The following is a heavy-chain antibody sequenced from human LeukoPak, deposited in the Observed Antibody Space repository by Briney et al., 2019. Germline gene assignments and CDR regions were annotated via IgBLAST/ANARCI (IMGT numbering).Heavy chain of an antibody. CDR3: ARDREVSLVY. V-gene: IGHV3-21*01. CDR2: ISSSSSYI. CDR1: GFTFSSYS. D-gene: IGHD1-26*01. Sequence: GRSLRLSCAASGFTFSSYSMNWVRQAPGKGLEWVSSISSSSSYIYYADSVKGRFTISRDNAKNSLYLQMNSLRAEDTAVYYCARDREVSLVYWGQGTLVTVSS. J-gene: IGHJ4*02.